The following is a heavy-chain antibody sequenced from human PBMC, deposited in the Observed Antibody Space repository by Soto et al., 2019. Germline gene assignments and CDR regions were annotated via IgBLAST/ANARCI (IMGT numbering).Heavy chain of an antibody. V-gene: IGHV3-30-3*01. Sequence: HPGGSLRLSCAASGFTFSSYAMHWVRQAPGKGLEWVAVISYDGSNKYYADSVTGRFTISRDNSKNTLYLQMNSLRAEDTAVYYCARDRGHFYDFWSGYYDDAVPDYWGQGTLVTVSS. D-gene: IGHD3-3*01. CDR2: ISYDGSNK. CDR1: GFTFSSYA. CDR3: ARDRGHFYDFWSGYYDDAVPDY. J-gene: IGHJ4*02.